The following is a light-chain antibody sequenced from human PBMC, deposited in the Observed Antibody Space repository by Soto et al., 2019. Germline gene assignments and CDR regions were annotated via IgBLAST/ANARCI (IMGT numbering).Light chain of an antibody. CDR3: QQYYVWNT. CDR2: DAS. J-gene: IGKJ4*01. V-gene: IGKV3D-15*01. CDR1: QSVDSK. Sequence: EIVMTQSPATLSVSPGERDIYSCRASQSVDSKLAWYQQKLGQAPRLLIYDASTRATGIPARFSGSGSGTEFTLTISSLQSEDFAIYYCQQYYVWNTFGGGTKV.